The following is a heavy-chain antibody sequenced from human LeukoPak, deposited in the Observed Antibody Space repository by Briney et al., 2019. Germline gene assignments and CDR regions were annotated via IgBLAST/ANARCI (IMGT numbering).Heavy chain of an antibody. CDR1: GGSISSGGYS. J-gene: IGHJ4*02. CDR2: IYHSGST. V-gene: IGHV4-30-2*01. D-gene: IGHD5-18*01. Sequence: PSQTLSLTCAVSGGSISSGGYSWSWIRQPPGKGLEWTGYIYHSGSTYYNPSLKSRVTISVDRSKNQFSLKLSSVTAADTAMYYCARVRDTAMVFDYWGQGTLVTVSS. CDR3: ARVRDTAMVFDY.